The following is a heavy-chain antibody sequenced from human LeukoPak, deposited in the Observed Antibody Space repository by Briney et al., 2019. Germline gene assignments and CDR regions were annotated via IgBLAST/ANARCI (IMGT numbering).Heavy chain of an antibody. D-gene: IGHD2-15*01. V-gene: IGHV3-11*05. CDR2: ISSSSSYT. CDR1: AFTFSDYY. J-gene: IGHJ4*02. CDR3: ARARYCGGSCYYFDC. Sequence: GGSLRLSCAASAFTFSDYYMSWIRQAPGKGLEWVSYISSSSSYTNYADSVKGRFTISRDDSKNSLYLQMNSLRAEDTAVYYCARARYCGGSCYYFDCWGQGTLVTVSS.